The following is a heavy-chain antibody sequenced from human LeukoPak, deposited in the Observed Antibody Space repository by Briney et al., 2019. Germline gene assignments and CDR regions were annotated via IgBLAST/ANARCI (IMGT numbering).Heavy chain of an antibody. J-gene: IGHJ3*02. CDR2: IKQDGSEK. CDR1: GLTFSYYW. D-gene: IGHD2-2*01. V-gene: IGHV3-7*01. Sequence: GGPLRLSFAAPGLTFSYYWMSWVPQSPGKGLEWLANIKQDGSEKYNVDSLKGRFTISRDNAKNSPSLQMNSLRAKDTAVYYGARGWRECSIINCPTGGDAFDMWGQGTMVTVSS. CDR3: ARGWRECSIINCPTGGDAFDM.